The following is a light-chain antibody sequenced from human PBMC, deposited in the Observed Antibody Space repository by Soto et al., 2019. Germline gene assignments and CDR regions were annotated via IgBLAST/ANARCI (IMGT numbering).Light chain of an antibody. J-gene: IGLJ1*01. CDR1: TSDVGRYNY. Sequence: QSALTQPASVSGSPGQSITISCTGTTSDVGRYNYVSWYQQHPGKAPKLIIYDVSNRPSGVSNRFSGSKSGNTASLTISGLQAEDEADYYCNSYTSSSTYVFGTGTKLTAL. CDR3: NSYTSSSTYV. V-gene: IGLV2-14*01. CDR2: DVS.